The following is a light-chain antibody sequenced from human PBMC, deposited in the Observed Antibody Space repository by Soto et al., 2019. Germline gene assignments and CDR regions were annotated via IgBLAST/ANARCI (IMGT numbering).Light chain of an antibody. CDR3: RSYTSSSTYV. CDR1: SSDVGGYNY. V-gene: IGLV2-14*01. CDR2: DVS. J-gene: IGLJ1*01. Sequence: QSALTQPASVSWSPGQSITISCTGTSSDVGGYNYVSWYQQHPGKAPKLMIYDVSNRPSGVSNRFSGSKSGNTASLTISGLQAEDEADYYCRSYTSSSTYVFGTGNKVTVL.